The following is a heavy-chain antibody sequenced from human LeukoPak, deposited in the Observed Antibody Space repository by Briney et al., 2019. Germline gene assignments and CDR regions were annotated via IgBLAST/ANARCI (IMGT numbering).Heavy chain of an antibody. Sequence: PGGSLRLSCAASGFTFSSYGMHWVRQAPGKGLEWVAVISYDGSNKYYADSVKGRFTISRDNSKNTLYLQMNSLRAEDTAVYYCARDGIAVAGTGFIVNWFDPWGQGTLVTVSS. CDR2: ISYDGSNK. V-gene: IGHV3-30*03. D-gene: IGHD6-19*01. CDR3: ARDGIAVAGTGFIVNWFDP. J-gene: IGHJ5*02. CDR1: GFTFSSYG.